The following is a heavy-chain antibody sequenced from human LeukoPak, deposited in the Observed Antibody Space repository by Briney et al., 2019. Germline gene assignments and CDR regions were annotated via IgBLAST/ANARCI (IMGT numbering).Heavy chain of an antibody. CDR3: ARQHTSGYSYFDY. CDR2: IYYSGST. V-gene: IGHV4-59*08. J-gene: IGHJ4*02. CDR1: GGSISSYY. Sequence: SETLSLTCTVSGGSISSYYWSWIRQPPGKGLEWIGYIYYSGSTNYNPSLKSRVTISVDTSKNQFSLNLSSVTAADTAVYYCARQHTSGYSYFDYWGQGTLATVSS. D-gene: IGHD3-22*01.